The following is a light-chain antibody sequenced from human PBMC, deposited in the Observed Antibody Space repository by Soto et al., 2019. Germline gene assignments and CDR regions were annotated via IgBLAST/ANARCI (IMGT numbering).Light chain of an antibody. CDR1: SSDVGGYNY. CDR2: DVS. J-gene: IGLJ2*01. V-gene: IGLV2-11*01. Sequence: QSALSQPRSVSGSPGQSVTISCTGTSSDVGGYNYVSWYQQHPGKAPTLMIYDVSKRPSGVPDRFSGSKSGNTASLTISGLQAEDEADYYCRSYACSYPFGVFGGGTKLTAL. CDR3: RSYACSYPFGV.